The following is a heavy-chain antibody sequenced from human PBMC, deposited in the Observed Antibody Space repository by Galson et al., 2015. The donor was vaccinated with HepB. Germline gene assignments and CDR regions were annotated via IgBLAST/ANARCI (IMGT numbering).Heavy chain of an antibody. CDR1: GFTFSSYA. CDR3: AKVIKSAALKYHIYYYYGMDV. CDR2: ISGSGGST. J-gene: IGHJ6*02. Sequence: SLRLSCAASGFTFSSYAMSWVRQAPGKGLEWVSAISGSGGSTYYADSVKGRFTISRDNSKNTLYLQMNSLRAEDTAVYYCAKVIKSAALKYHIYYYYGMDVWGQGTTVTVSS. V-gene: IGHV3-23*01. D-gene: IGHD6-13*01.